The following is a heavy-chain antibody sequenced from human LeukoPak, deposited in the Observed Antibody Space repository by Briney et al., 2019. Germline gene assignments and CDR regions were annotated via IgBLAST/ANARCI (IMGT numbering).Heavy chain of an antibody. CDR2: IYTSGST. V-gene: IGHV4-4*07. CDR1: GGSINIYY. D-gene: IGHD2-2*01. J-gene: IGHJ4*02. CDR3: ARDVVTTTGDYFDY. Sequence: PPETLSLTCTVSGGSINIYYWSWIRQSAGEGLEWIGRIYTSGSTNYNPSLKSRVTMSVDTSKHQFSLKLSSVTAADTAVYYCARDVVTTTGDYFDYWGQGTLVTVSS.